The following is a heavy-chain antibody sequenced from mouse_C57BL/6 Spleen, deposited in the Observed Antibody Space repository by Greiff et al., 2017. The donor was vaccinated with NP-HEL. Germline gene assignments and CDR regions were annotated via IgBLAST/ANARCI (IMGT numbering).Heavy chain of an antibody. Sequence: EVQLQQSGPELVKPGASVKISCKASGYTFTDYYMNWVKQSHGKSLEWIGDINPNNGGTSYNQKFKGKATLTVDKSSSTAYMELRSLTSEDSAVYYCARVEVYDYDVGYAMDYWGQGTSVTVSS. J-gene: IGHJ4*01. V-gene: IGHV1-26*01. CDR2: INPNNGGT. D-gene: IGHD2-4*01. CDR3: ARVEVYDYDVGYAMDY. CDR1: GYTFTDYY.